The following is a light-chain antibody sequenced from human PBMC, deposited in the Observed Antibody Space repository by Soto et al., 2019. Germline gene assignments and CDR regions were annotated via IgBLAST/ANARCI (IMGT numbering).Light chain of an antibody. CDR1: SSNIGSNY. Sequence: QLVLTQPPSASGTPGQRVTISCSGSSSNIGSNYVYWYQQLPGTAPKLLIYRNNQRPSGVPDRFSGSKSGTSASLAISGLRYEDEADYYCAAWDDSRSVVFGGGTKLTVL. CDR2: RNN. V-gene: IGLV1-47*01. CDR3: AAWDDSRSVV. J-gene: IGLJ2*01.